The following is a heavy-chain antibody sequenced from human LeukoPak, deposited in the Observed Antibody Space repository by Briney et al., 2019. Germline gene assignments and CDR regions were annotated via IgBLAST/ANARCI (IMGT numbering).Heavy chain of an antibody. CDR2: ISYDGSTK. V-gene: IGHV3-30-3*01. J-gene: IGHJ4*02. CDR3: ARSYDSSGYYALRFDY. Sequence: GGSLRLSCAASGFTFSSYAMHWVRQAPGKGLEWVAVISYDGSTKYYADSVKGRFTISRDNSKNTLYMQMNSLRAEDTAVYYCARSYDSSGYYALRFDYWGQGTLVTVSS. D-gene: IGHD3-22*01. CDR1: GFTFSSYA.